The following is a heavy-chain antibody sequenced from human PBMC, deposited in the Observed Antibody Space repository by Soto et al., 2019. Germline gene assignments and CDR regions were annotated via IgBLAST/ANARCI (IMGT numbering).Heavy chain of an antibody. D-gene: IGHD4-17*01. CDR2: IYTSGST. V-gene: IGHV4-4*07. J-gene: IGHJ4*02. Sequence: SETLSLTCTVSGGSISSYYWSWIRQPAGKGLEWIGRIYTSGSTNYNPSLKSRVTMSVDTPKNQFSLKLSSVTAADTAVYYCARGPDDYGDYYFDYWGQGTLVTVSS. CDR1: GGSISSYY. CDR3: ARGPDDYGDYYFDY.